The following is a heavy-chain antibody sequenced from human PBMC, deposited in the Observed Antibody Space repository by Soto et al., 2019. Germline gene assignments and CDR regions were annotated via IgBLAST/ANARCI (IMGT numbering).Heavy chain of an antibody. CDR2: ILNDASGH. CDR1: GFTFSRHG. CDR3: ARDDEYPDNGFEY. D-gene: IGHD2-2*01. V-gene: IGHV3-33*01. J-gene: IGHJ4*02. Sequence: QVQLVESGGGVVQPGTSLRLSCAASGFTFSRHGMHWVRQTPGKGLEWLAVILNDASGHWYADSVKGRVTISRDNFENTLYLQMNGLRLEDTAMYYCARDDEYPDNGFEYWGQGTRVTVSS.